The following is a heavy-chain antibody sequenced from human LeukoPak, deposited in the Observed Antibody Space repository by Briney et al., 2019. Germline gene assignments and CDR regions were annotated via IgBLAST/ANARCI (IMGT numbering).Heavy chain of an antibody. Sequence: ASVKVSCKSSGYTFTDYYIHWVRQAPGQGLEWMGWISPNSGATNPAQKFQGRVTMTRDTSISTAYMELSRLRSDDTAVYYCARLCPTTLGAFDIWGQGTMVTVSS. D-gene: IGHD1-26*01. CDR3: ARLCPTTLGAFDI. CDR2: ISPNSGAT. CDR1: GYTFTDYY. V-gene: IGHV1-2*02. J-gene: IGHJ3*02.